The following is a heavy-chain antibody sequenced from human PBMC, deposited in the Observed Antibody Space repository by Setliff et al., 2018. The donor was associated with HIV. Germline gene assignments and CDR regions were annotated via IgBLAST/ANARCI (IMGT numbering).Heavy chain of an antibody. D-gene: IGHD3-22*01. CDR3: ARAYNVYDYRFDSSGYDY. CDR1: GFTVSSSY. V-gene: IGHV3-7*03. CDR2: TKYDGSES. J-gene: IGHJ4*02. Sequence: PGESLKISCEASGFTVSSSYMAWVRQAPGKGLEWVSNTKYDGSESYYVDSVKGRFIASTDNARNSLFLEMNSLRAEDTAVYYCARAYNVYDYRFDSSGYDYWGQGTLVTVSS.